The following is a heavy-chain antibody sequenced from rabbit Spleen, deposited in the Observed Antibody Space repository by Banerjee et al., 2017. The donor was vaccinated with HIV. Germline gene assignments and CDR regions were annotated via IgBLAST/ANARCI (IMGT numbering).Heavy chain of an antibody. D-gene: IGHD7-1*01. J-gene: IGHJ4*01. V-gene: IGHV1S45*01. CDR3: TRNPDYHYNL. CDR1: GFSFGDRDV. Sequence: QEQLMESGGGLVKPEGSLTLTCTASGFSFGDRDVMCWVRQAPGKGLEWIACINAATAKPVYATWAKGRFTISRTSSTTVTLQMTSLTAADTATYFCTRNPDYHYNLWGPGTLVTVS. CDR2: INAATAKP.